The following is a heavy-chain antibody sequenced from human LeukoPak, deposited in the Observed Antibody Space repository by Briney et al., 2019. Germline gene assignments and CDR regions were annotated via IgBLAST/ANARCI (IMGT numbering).Heavy chain of an antibody. Sequence: GGSLRLSCAASGFTFSSYEMNWVRQAPGKGLDWVSYISSSGSTIYYADSVKGRFTISRDNAKNSLYLQMNSLRAEDTAVYYCARGPSTAGSIDYWGQGTLVTVSS. D-gene: IGHD1-26*01. J-gene: IGHJ4*02. V-gene: IGHV3-48*03. CDR1: GFTFSSYE. CDR2: ISSSGSTI. CDR3: ARGPSTAGSIDY.